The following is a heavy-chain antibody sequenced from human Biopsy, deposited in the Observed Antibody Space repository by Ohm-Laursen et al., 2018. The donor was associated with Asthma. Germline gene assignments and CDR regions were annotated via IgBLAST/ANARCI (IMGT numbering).Heavy chain of an antibody. CDR1: GYTFTSSG. V-gene: IGHV1-3*01. CDR2: INAANGNT. CDR3: ARTYYDFLTGQVNDAFAL. J-gene: IGHJ3*01. Sequence: SVKVSCKTSGYTFTSSGITWVRQAPGHSLEWMGWINAANGNTKYSQKFQGRLTISRDTSASTAYMDLSSLRSEDTAVYYCARTYYDFLTGQVNDAFALWGQGTMVTVSS. D-gene: IGHD3-9*01.